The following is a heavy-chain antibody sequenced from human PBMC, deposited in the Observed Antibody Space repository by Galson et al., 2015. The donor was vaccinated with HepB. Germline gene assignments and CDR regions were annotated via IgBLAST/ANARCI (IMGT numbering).Heavy chain of an antibody. CDR1: GFTFSSYS. V-gene: IGHV3-21*01. CDR3: ARDRKVGATEADY. Sequence: SLRLSCAASGFTFSSYSMNWVRQTPGKGLEWVSSISTSSSYIYYADSVKGRFTISRDNAKNSLYLQMNSLRAEDTAVYYCARDRKVGATEADYWGQGTLATVSS. CDR2: ISTSSSYI. J-gene: IGHJ4*02. D-gene: IGHD1-26*01.